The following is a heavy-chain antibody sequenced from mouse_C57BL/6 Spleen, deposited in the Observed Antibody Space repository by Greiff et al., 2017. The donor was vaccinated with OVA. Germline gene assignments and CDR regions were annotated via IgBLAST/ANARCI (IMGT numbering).Heavy chain of an antibody. J-gene: IGHJ3*01. Sequence: VQLQQPGAELVRPGTSVKLSCKASGYTFTSYWMHWVKQRPGQGLEWIGVIDPSDSYTNYNQKFKGKATLTVDTSSSTAYMQLSSLTSEDSAVYYCARSGGYECAYWGQGTLVTVSA. V-gene: IGHV1-59*01. CDR1: GYTFTSYW. D-gene: IGHD2-2*01. CDR3: ARSGGYECAY. CDR2: IDPSDSYT.